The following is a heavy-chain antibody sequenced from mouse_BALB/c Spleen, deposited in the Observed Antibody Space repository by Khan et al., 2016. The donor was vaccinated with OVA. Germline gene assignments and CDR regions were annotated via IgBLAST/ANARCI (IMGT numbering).Heavy chain of an antibody. CDR1: GYSITSGYA. J-gene: IGHJ2*01. V-gene: IGHV3-2*02. D-gene: IGHD1-1*01. CDR2: ISYSGGT. CDR3: ARGNYYGYYFDY. Sequence: QLEESGPGLVKPSQSLSLTCTVTGYSITSGYAWNWIRQFPGNKLEWMGYISYSGGTSYNPSLKSRISFTRDTSKNQFFLQLNSVTTEDTATYNCARGNYYGYYFDYWGQGTPLTVSS.